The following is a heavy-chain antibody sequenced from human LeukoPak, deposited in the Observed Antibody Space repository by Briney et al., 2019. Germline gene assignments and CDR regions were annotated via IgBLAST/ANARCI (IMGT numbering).Heavy chain of an antibody. CDR2: IYHSGST. CDR1: GYSISSGYY. CDR3: ARGGSPGPYYYYYMDV. J-gene: IGHJ6*03. Sequence: SETLSLTCTVSGYSISSGYYWGWIRQPPGKGLEWIGSIYHSGSTYYNPSLKSRVTISVDTSKNQFSLKLSSVTAADTAVYYCARGGSPGPYYYYYMDVWGKGTTVTASS. D-gene: IGHD6-13*01. V-gene: IGHV4-38-2*02.